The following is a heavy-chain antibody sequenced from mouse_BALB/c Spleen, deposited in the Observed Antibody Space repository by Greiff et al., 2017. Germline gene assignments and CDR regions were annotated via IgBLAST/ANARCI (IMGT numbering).Heavy chain of an antibody. CDR3: VRELYWYFDV. CDR1: GFTFNTYA. CDR2: IRSKSNNYAT. J-gene: IGHJ1*01. Sequence: EVKLMESGGGLVQPKGSLKLSCAASGFTFNTYAMNWVRQAPGKGLEWVARIRSKSNNYATYYADSVKDRFTISRDDSQSMLYLQMNNLKTEDTAMYYCVRELYWYFDVWGAGTTVTVSS. V-gene: IGHV10-1*02.